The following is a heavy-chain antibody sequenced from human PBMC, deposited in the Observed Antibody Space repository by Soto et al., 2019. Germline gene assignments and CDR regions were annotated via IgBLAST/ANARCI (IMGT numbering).Heavy chain of an antibody. CDR3: ARDQGPGRYFDWLSYYYYYYGMDV. D-gene: IGHD3-9*01. Sequence: ASVKVSCKASGYTFTSYYMHWVRQAPGQGLEWMGIINPSGGSTSYAQKFQGRVTMTRDTSTSTVYMELSSLRSEDTAVYYCARDQGPGRYFDWLSYYYYYYGMDVWGQGTTVTVSS. V-gene: IGHV1-46*01. CDR2: INPSGGST. J-gene: IGHJ6*02. CDR1: GYTFTSYY.